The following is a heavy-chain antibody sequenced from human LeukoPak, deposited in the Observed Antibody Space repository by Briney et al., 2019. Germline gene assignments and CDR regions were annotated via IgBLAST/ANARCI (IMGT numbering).Heavy chain of an antibody. D-gene: IGHD6-6*01. CDR2: IIPIFGTA. V-gene: IGHV1-69*13. J-gene: IGHJ5*02. CDR1: GGTFSSYA. Sequence: SVKVSCKASGGTFSSYAISWVRQAPGQGLEWMGGIIPIFGTANYAQKFQGRVTITADESTSTAYMELSSLRSEDTAVYYCARNFEYSSPGPGGNWFAPGGRGTLVPVSS. CDR3: ARNFEYSSPGPGGNWFAP.